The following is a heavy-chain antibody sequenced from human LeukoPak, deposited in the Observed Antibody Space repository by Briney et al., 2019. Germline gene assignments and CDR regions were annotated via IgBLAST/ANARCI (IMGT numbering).Heavy chain of an antibody. CDR1: GFTFSSYS. Sequence: PGGSLRLSCAASGFTFSSYSMNWVRQAPGKGLEWVSSISSSSSYIYYADSVKGRFTISRDNAKNSLYLQMNSLRAEDTAVYYCARAGNYDILTGVYWYFDLWGRGTLVTVSS. J-gene: IGHJ2*01. CDR3: ARAGNYDILTGVYWYFDL. D-gene: IGHD3-9*01. V-gene: IGHV3-21*01. CDR2: ISSSSSYI.